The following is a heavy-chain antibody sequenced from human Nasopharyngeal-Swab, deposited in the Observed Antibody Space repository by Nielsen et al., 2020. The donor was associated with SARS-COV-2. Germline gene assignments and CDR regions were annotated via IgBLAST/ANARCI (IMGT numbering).Heavy chain of an antibody. V-gene: IGHV4-34*01. CDR2: INHSGST. Sequence: SETLSLTCAVYGGSFSGYYWSWIRQPPGKGLEWIGEINHSGSTHYNPSLKSRVPISVDTSKNQFSLKLSSVTAADTAVYYCARGRVGAKDYWGQGTLVTVSS. CDR3: ARGRVGAKDY. D-gene: IGHD1-26*01. J-gene: IGHJ4*02. CDR1: GGSFSGYY.